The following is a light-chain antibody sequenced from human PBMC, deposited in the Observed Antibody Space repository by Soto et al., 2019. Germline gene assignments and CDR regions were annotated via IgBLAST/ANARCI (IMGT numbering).Light chain of an antibody. CDR1: DSVCSYF. CDR3: QHYSSSLRT. CDR2: DTS. J-gene: IGKJ1*01. Sequence: EGGLTLYIGTLSLSPGERATLSFGSRDSVCSYFLAWYQLKPGQAPRLLIYDTSNRATGIPDRFSGSGSGTDFTLTISRLEPEDGTVDYCQHYSSSLRTFGQGTKVDIK. V-gene: IGKV3-20*01.